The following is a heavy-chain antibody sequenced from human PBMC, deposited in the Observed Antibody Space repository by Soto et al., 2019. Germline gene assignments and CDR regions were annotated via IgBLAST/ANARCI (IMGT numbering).Heavy chain of an antibody. CDR2: INHSGST. J-gene: IGHJ4*02. Sequence: SEPLSLTCAVYGGSFSGYYWSWIRQPPGKGLEWIGEINHSGSTNYNPSLKSRVTISVDTSKNQFSLKLSSVTAADTAVYYCARGRGYSYWYFDYWGQGTLVT. CDR3: ARGRGYSYWYFDY. D-gene: IGHD5-18*01. V-gene: IGHV4-34*01. CDR1: GGSFSGYY.